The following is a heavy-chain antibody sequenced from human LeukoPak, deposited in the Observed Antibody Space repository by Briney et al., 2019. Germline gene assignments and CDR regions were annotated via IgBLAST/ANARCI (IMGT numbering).Heavy chain of an antibody. D-gene: IGHD3-9*01. Sequence: KPSETLSLTCTVSGGSISSYYWSWIRQPPGKGLEWVGYIYYSGSTNYNPSLKSRLTISVDTSKNQFSLKLSSVTAADTAVYYCARKLRYFDYWGQGTLVTVSS. CDR2: IYYSGST. CDR1: GGSISSYY. J-gene: IGHJ4*02. CDR3: ARKLRYFDY. V-gene: IGHV4-59*12.